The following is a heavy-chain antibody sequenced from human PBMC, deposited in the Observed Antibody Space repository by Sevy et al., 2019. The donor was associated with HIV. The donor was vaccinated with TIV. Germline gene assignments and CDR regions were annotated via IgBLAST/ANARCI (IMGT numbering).Heavy chain of an antibody. CDR3: ATFMYAYESSGYTAHDF. Sequence: ASVKVSCKVSGYSFTEIPMHWVRQTPGKGLEGMGCLDPQDGEPSYAQDFQGRVTMTEDKFTDTVYMELGGLRYKDTAIYYCATFMYAYESSGYTAHDFWGQGALVTVSS. J-gene: IGHJ4*02. V-gene: IGHV1-24*01. D-gene: IGHD3-22*01. CDR2: LDPQDGEP. CDR1: GYSFTEIP.